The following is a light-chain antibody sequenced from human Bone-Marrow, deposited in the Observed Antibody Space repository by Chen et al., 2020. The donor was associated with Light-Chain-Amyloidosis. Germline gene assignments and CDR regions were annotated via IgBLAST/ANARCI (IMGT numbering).Light chain of an antibody. J-gene: IGLJ1*01. V-gene: IGLV3-1*01. Sequence: SSGLTQPPSVSVSPGQTTSISCSRDKLGDKYVCWYQQKPGQSPVLVIYQDNKRPSWIPERFSGSNSGNTATLTITGTQAVDEADYYCQAWDTSTGGVFGTGTKVTVL. CDR2: QDN. CDR1: KLGDKY. CDR3: QAWDTSTGGV.